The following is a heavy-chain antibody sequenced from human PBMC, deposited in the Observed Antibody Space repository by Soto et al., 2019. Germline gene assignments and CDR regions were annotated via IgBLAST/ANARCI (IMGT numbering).Heavy chain of an antibody. CDR2: IYPGDSDT. J-gene: IGHJ4*02. Sequence: PGESLKISCKGSGYSFTSYWIGWVRQMPGKGLEWMGIIYPGDSDTRYSPSFQGQVTISADKSISTAYLQWSSLKASDTAMYYCARLEPWYDSSGYPPGPLDYWGQGTLVTVSS. CDR3: ARLEPWYDSSGYPPGPLDY. D-gene: IGHD3-22*01. V-gene: IGHV5-51*01. CDR1: GYSFTSYW.